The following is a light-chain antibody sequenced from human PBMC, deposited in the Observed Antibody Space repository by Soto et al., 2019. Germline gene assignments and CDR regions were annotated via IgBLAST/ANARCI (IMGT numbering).Light chain of an antibody. Sequence: EIIMTQSPATLSVSPGGRATLSCRASQRVSSNLAWYQQKPGQAPRLLIYGTSTRATGIPPRFSGSGSGTEFTLTISRLDPEDFAVYYCQQYGSSPLTFGGGTKVDIK. CDR3: QQYGSSPLT. CDR2: GTS. V-gene: IGKV3-15*01. J-gene: IGKJ4*01. CDR1: QRVSSN.